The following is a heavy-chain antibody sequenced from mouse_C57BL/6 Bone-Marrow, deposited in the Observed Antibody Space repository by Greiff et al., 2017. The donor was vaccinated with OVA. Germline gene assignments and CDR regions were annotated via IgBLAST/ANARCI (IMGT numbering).Heavy chain of an antibody. CDR1: GFTFSSYA. D-gene: IGHD1-1*01. Sequence: EVMLVESGGGLVKPGGSLKLSCAASGFTFSSYAMSWVRQTPEKRLEWVATISDGGSYTYYPDNVKGRFTISRDNAKNNLYLQMSHLKSEDTAMYYCAREVWYYGSSYDFAYWGQGTLVTVSA. CDR2: ISDGGSYT. V-gene: IGHV5-4*01. J-gene: IGHJ3*01. CDR3: AREVWYYGSSYDFAY.